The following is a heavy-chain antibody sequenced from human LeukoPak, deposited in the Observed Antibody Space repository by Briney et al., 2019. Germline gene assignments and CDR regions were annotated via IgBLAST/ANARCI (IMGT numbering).Heavy chain of an antibody. Sequence: GGSLRLSCAASGFTFSSYAMSWVRQAPGKGLEWVSGISWNSGSIGYADSVKGRFTISRDNAKNSLYLQMNSLRAEDTALYYCAKDYDILTGPFDYWGQGTLVTVSS. CDR3: AKDYDILTGPFDY. V-gene: IGHV3-9*01. CDR2: ISWNSGSI. J-gene: IGHJ4*02. D-gene: IGHD3-9*01. CDR1: GFTFSSYA.